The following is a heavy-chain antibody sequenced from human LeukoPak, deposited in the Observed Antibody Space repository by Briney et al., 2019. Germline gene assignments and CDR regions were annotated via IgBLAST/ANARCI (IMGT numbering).Heavy chain of an antibody. V-gene: IGHV3-9*01. CDR1: GFTFSSYS. Sequence: GGSLRLSCAASGFTFSSYSMNWVRQAPGKGLEWVSGISWNSGSIGYADSVKGRFTISRDNAKNSLYLQMNSLRAEDTALYYCAKDSRGCSGGSCYGAFDYWGQGTLVTVSS. CDR3: AKDSRGCSGGSCYGAFDY. D-gene: IGHD2-15*01. J-gene: IGHJ4*02. CDR2: ISWNSGSI.